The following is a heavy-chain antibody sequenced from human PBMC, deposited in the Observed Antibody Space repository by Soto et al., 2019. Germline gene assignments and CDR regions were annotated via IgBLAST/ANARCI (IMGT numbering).Heavy chain of an antibody. CDR2: IYDGGST. J-gene: IGHJ4*02. Sequence: SETLSLTCTVSGDSVSSVGXHWAWLRRPPGKCLEWIGYIYDGGSTYCGPSLESRMHMSLDAIRNNYSLRLPSVTAEDTAVYFCDRAPVGLGTIRYFDSWGQGKLVTVSS. V-gene: IGHV4-30-4*01. D-gene: IGHD3-16*01. CDR3: DRAPVGLGTIRYFDS. CDR1: GDSVSSVGXH.